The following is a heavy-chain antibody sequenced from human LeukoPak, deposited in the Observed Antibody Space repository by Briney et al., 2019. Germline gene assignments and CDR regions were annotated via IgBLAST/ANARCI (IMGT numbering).Heavy chain of an antibody. V-gene: IGHV3-33*01. J-gene: IGHJ6*03. CDR1: GFTFSSYG. Sequence: GGSLRLSCAASGFTFSSYGMQWVRQAPGKGLEWVAVIWYDGSNKYYADSVKGRFTISRDNSKNTLYLQMNSLRAEDTAVYYCARANRRHREYSSRNYYYYYMDVWGKGTTVTVSS. CDR2: IWYDGSNK. CDR3: ARANRRHREYSSRNYYYYYMDV. D-gene: IGHD6-6*01.